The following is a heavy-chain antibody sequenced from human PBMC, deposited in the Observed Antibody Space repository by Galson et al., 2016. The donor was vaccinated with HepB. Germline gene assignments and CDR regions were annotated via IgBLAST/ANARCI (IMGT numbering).Heavy chain of an antibody. CDR1: GFTFDDYA. J-gene: IGHJ5*01. Sequence: SLRLSCAASGFTFDDYAMHWVRQVPGKGLEWVSGISWSSGSIGYADSVKGRFTISRDNAKNSLYLQMKSLRVEDTALYYCAKDIDCTWYLNSLDSWGQGTLVIVSS. CDR2: ISWSSGSI. CDR3: AKDIDCTWYLNSLDS. D-gene: IGHD3-9*01. V-gene: IGHV3-9*01.